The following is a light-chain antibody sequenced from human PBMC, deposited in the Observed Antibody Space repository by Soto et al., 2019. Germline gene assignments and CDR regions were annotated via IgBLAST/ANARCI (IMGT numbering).Light chain of an antibody. J-gene: IGKJ2*01. V-gene: IGKV3-11*01. CDR3: QQRSNWPPYT. CDR2: DAS. Sequence: EIVLTQSPATLSLSPGERATLSCRASQSVSSYLVWYQQKPGQAPRLLIYDASNRATGIPARFSGSGSGTAFTLTISSLEPEDFAVYYCQQRSNWPPYTFGQGTNLEIK. CDR1: QSVSSY.